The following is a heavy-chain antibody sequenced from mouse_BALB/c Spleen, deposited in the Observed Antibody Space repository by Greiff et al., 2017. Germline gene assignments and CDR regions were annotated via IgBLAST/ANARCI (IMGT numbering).Heavy chain of an antibody. J-gene: IGHJ3*01. CDR3: ARDPAY. CDR1: GFTFSDYY. V-gene: IGHV5-4*02. Sequence: EVQVVESGGGLVKPGGSLKLSCAASGFTFSDYYMYWVRQTPEKRLEWVATISDGGSYTYYPDSVKGRFIISRDNAKNNLYLQMSSLKSEDTAMYYCARDPAYWGQGTLVTVSA. CDR2: ISDGGSYT.